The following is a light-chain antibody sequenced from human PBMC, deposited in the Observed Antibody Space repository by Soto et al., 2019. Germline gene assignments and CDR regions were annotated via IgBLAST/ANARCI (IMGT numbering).Light chain of an antibody. V-gene: IGKV1-5*03. J-gene: IGKJ2*02. CDR3: QQYITYSRT. Sequence: DIQMTQSPSTLSASVGDRVTITCRASQSISTWLAWYQHKPGKAPKLLIYQASNLEGGVPSRFSGSGSGTEFTLTISNLQPDDFATYYFQQYITYSRTFGQGTKVE. CDR1: QSISTW. CDR2: QAS.